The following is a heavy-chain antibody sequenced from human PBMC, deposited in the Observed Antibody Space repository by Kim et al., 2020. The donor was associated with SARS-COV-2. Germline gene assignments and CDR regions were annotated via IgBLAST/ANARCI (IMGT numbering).Heavy chain of an antibody. CDR2: IHSTGTT. CDR3: ARLGKVAVAGSYYYYGMDV. D-gene: IGHD6-19*01. CDR1: GGSISGYY. V-gene: IGHV4-4*07. J-gene: IGHJ6*02. Sequence: SETLSLTCSVSGGSISGYYWTWIRQAAGKGLEWIGRIHSTGTTIYNPSLNSRVTVSLDTSRRQFSLKLNSVTAADTAIYYCARLGKVAVAGSYYYYGMDVWGQGTTVTLSS.